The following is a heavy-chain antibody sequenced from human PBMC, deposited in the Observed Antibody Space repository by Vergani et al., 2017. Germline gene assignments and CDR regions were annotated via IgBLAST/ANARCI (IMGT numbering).Heavy chain of an antibody. CDR3: ARHRCSGGFCPSSYFYGLDV. CDR2: IHHSGDT. J-gene: IGHJ6*02. V-gene: IGHV4-38-2*01. D-gene: IGHD3-10*02. Sequence: QVQLQESGPGLVKPSETLTLTCDVSDSSIMTNPYWGGFRRSPGRGLGWIGCIHHSGDTHYNSSLKSRVSISLVTSIKFSLSLTSVTAADTAIYYCARHRCSGGFCPSSYFYGLDVWGHGTTVTVSS. CDR1: DSSIMTNPY.